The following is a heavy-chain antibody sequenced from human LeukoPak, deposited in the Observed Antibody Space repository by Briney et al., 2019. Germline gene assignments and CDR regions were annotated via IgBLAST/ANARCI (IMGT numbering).Heavy chain of an antibody. D-gene: IGHD6-6*01. V-gene: IGHV4-4*07. CDR3: ARDLLYSSSSDGQGD. CDR1: GGSISTYY. J-gene: IGHJ4*02. CDR2: VHTSGST. Sequence: SETLSLTCTVSGGSISTYYWSWIRQPAGKGLEWIGRVHTSGSTNYNPSLKSRVTMSVDTAKNQFSLKLSSVTAADTAVYYCARDLLYSSSSDGQGDWGQGTLVTVSS.